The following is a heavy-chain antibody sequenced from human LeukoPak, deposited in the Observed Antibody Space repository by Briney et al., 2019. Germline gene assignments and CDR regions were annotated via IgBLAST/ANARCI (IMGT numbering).Heavy chain of an antibody. CDR3: ARVVYCSRTSCYNRLDP. J-gene: IGHJ5*02. D-gene: IGHD2-2*01. Sequence: SVKVSCKASGGTFSSYAISWVRQAPGQGLEWMGRIIPNFGTANYAQKFQGRVTITADKSTSTAYMELSSLRSEDTAVYYCARVVYCSRTSCYNRLDPCGQGTLEKVSS. CDR2: IIPNFGTA. CDR1: GGTFSSYA. V-gene: IGHV1-69*06.